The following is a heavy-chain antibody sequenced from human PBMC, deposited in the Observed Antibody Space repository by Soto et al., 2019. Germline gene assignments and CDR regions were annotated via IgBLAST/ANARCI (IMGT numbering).Heavy chain of an antibody. CDR1: GDSISSSSYY. V-gene: IGHV4-39*01. CDR2: IYNGGST. CDR3: ARQEYYHGVDV. Sequence: SETLSLTCTVSGDSISSSSYYWGWIRQPPGKGLEWIGSIYNGGSTYYNPSLKSRVTISADTSKNQFSLRLTSVTAADTAVYFCARQEYYHGVDVWGQGTTVTVSS. J-gene: IGHJ6*02.